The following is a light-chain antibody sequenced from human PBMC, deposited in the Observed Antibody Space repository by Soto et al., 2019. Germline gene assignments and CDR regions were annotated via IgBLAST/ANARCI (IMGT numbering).Light chain of an antibody. Sequence: QSVLTQPPSVSGAPGLRVTISCTGSSSNIGAGYDVHWYQQLPGTAPKLLIYGNNNRPSGVPDRISGSKSGTSASLAIAGLQAEDEADYYCHSYDTSLRGSVFGGGTKLTVL. J-gene: IGLJ2*01. CDR1: SSNIGAGYD. V-gene: IGLV1-40*01. CDR2: GNN. CDR3: HSYDTSLRGSV.